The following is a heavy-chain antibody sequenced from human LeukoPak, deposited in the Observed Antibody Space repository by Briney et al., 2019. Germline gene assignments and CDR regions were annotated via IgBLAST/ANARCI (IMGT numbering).Heavy chain of an antibody. CDR1: GFTFSSYG. J-gene: IGHJ4*02. CDR3: ANIKGVQKAPVDY. CDR2: IRYDGNNK. D-gene: IGHD1-1*01. V-gene: IGHV3-30*02. Sequence: PGGSLRLSCAASGFTFSSYGVHWVRQAPGKGLEWVAFIRYDGNNKYYADSVKGRFTISRDNSKNTLYLQMNSLRAEDTAVYYCANIKGVQKAPVDYWGQGTLVTVSS.